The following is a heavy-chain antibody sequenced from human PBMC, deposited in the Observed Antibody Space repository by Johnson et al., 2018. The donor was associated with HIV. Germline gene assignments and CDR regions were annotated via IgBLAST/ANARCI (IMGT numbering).Heavy chain of an antibody. Sequence: QLVESGGGLVQPGGSLRLSCAASGFTFSSYAMSWVRQAPGKGLEWVSVIYSGGSTYYADSVKGRFTISRDNSENTLYLQMNSLRAEDTAVYYCARDPKAKGTGAFDIWGQGTMVTVSS. J-gene: IGHJ3*02. V-gene: IGHV3-66*01. CDR1: GFTFSSYA. CDR3: ARDPKAKGTGAFDI. CDR2: IYSGGST. D-gene: IGHD3/OR15-3a*01.